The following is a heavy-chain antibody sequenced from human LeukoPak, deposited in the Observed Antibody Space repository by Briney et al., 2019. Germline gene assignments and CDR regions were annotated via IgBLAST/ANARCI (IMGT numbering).Heavy chain of an antibody. CDR2: INHSGST. Sequence: SETLSLTCAVYGGSFSGYYWSWIRQPPGKGLEWIGEINHSGSTNYNPSLKSRVTISVDTSKNHFSQKLSSVTAADTAVYYCARHPHGDYVWFDPWGQGSLVTVSS. D-gene: IGHD4-17*01. CDR3: ARHPHGDYVWFDP. CDR1: GGSFSGYY. V-gene: IGHV4-34*01. J-gene: IGHJ5*02.